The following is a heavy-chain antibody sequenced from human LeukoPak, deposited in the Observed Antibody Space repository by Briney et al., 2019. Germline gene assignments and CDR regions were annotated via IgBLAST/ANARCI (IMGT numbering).Heavy chain of an antibody. V-gene: IGHV4-39*01. CDR2: IYYSGST. CDR3: ARHGITMIVGGDP. Sequence: SETLSLTCTVSGGSISSSSYYWGWIRQPPGKGLEWIGSIYYSGSTYYNPSPKSRVTISVDTSKNQFSLKLSSVTAADTAVYYCARHGITMIVGGDPWGQGTLVTVSS. CDR1: GGSISSSSYY. D-gene: IGHD3-22*01. J-gene: IGHJ5*02.